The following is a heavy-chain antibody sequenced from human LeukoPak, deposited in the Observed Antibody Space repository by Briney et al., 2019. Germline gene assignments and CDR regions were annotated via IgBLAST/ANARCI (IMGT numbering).Heavy chain of an antibody. V-gene: IGHV3-23*01. CDR2: IIGSGGST. Sequence: GGSLRLSCAAYGFTFSSYAMSWARQAPGKGLEWLSAIIGSGGSTYYADSVKGGFTISRDNSTNTLYLQMNSLRAEDTAVYYCAKDPAARAVSPWFDPWGQGTLVTVSS. CDR1: GFTFSSYA. J-gene: IGHJ5*02. CDR3: AKDPAARAVSPWFDP.